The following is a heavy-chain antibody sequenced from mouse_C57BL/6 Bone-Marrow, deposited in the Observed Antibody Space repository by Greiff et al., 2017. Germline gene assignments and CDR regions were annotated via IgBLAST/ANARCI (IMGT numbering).Heavy chain of an antibody. Sequence: QVQLQQPGAELVRPGSSVKLSCKASGYTFTSYWMDWVKQRPGQGLEWIGNLYPSDSETHYNQKFKDKATLTVDKSSSTAYMQLSSLTSEDSAVYYCARSPGTNYWGQGTTLTVSS. CDR2: LYPSDSET. D-gene: IGHD4-1*01. V-gene: IGHV1-61*01. J-gene: IGHJ2*01. CDR1: GYTFTSYW. CDR3: ARSPGTNY.